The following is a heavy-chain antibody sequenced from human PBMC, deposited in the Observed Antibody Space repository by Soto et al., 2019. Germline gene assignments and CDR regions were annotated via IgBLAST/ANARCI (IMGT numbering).Heavy chain of an antibody. CDR3: ANVGADGFWDYFLSYMDV. D-gene: IGHD1-7*01. Sequence: EVQLLESGGGLVQPGGSLRLSCAVSGLSSSSSSMSWVRQAPGKGLEWVSTISPSGHYTHYADSVKGRFTISRDTSNNSLCLQMNSLIAEDTAIYYCANVGADGFWDYFLSYMDVWGKGTTVTVSS. CDR2: ISPSGHYT. J-gene: IGHJ6*03. CDR1: GLSSSSSS. V-gene: IGHV3-23*01.